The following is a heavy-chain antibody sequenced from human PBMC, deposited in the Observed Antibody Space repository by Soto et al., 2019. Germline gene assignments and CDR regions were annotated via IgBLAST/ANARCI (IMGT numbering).Heavy chain of an antibody. J-gene: IGHJ4*02. CDR3: ARDRTMITFGGVIVTPTFDY. CDR2: INPSGGST. V-gene: IGHV1-46*01. CDR1: GYTFTSYY. Sequence: QVQLVQSGAEVKKPGASVKVSCKASGYTFTSYYMHWVRQAPGQGLEWMGIINPSGGSTSYAQKFQGRVTMTRDTSTSTVYMELSSLRSEDTAVYYCARDRTMITFGGVIVTPTFDYWGQGTLVTVSS. D-gene: IGHD3-16*02.